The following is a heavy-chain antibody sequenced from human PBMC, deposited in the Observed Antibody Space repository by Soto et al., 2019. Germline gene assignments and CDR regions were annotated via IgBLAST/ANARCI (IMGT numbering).Heavy chain of an antibody. CDR1: GFTFSNYW. Sequence: EVQLVESGGGLVQPGGSLRLSCAASGFTFSNYWMYWVRQAPGEGLVWVSRINSDGSVSSYADAVKGRLTISRDNVKNSLNLQMDSMRAEDTAVYYCARVDCVGGTCYSLAGSFYYYMDVWGTGTTVTVFS. D-gene: IGHD2-15*01. J-gene: IGHJ6*03. V-gene: IGHV3-74*01. CDR3: ARVDCVGGTCYSLAGSFYYYMDV. CDR2: INSDGSVS.